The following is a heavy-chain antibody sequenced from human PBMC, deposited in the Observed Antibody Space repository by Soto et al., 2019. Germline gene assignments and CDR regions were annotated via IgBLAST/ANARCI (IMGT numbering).Heavy chain of an antibody. Sequence: GGSLRLSCAASGFTFSSYGMHWVRQAPGKGLEWVAVIWYDGTNKYYADSVRGRFTISRDNSKDTLYLQMNSLRAEDTAVYYCARLYCSGGTCYHHYGLDVWGQGTTVTVSS. CDR1: GFTFSSYG. D-gene: IGHD2-15*01. J-gene: IGHJ6*02. CDR2: IWYDGTNK. CDR3: ARLYCSGGTCYHHYGLDV. V-gene: IGHV3-33*01.